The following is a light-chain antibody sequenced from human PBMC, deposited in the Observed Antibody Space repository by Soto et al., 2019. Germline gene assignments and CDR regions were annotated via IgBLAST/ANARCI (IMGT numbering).Light chain of an antibody. V-gene: IGLV2-23*02. CDR3: CSYEGSILYV. Sequence: QLVLTQPASVSGSPGQSITISCTGTSSDVGSYNLVSWYQQHPGKAPKLMIYEVSKRPSGVSNRFSGSKSGNTASLTISGLQAEDEADYYCCSYEGSILYVFGTGTKLTVL. J-gene: IGLJ1*01. CDR2: EVS. CDR1: SSDVGSYNL.